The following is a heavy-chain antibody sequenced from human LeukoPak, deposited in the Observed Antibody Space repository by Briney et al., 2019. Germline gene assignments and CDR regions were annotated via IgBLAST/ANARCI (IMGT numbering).Heavy chain of an antibody. V-gene: IGHV1-2*06. CDR2: INPNSGGT. D-gene: IGHD6-13*01. CDR3: ARYIAAAGTAVDY. J-gene: IGHJ4*02. Sequence: ASVKVSCKASGYTLTGYYMDWVRQAPGQGLEWMGRINPNSGGTNYAQKFQGRVTMTRDTSISTAYMELSRLRSDDTAVYYCARYIAAAGTAVDYWGQGTLVTVSS. CDR1: GYTLTGYY.